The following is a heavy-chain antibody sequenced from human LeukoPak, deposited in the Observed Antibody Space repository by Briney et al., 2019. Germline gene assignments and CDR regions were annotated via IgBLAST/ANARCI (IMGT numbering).Heavy chain of an antibody. Sequence: SETLSLTCAVYGGSFSGYYWSWIRQPPGKGLEWIGEINHSGSTNYNPSLKSRVTISVDTSKNQFSLKLSSVTAADTAVYYCARNRRGIVSSNAFDIWGQGTMVTVSS. J-gene: IGHJ3*02. CDR1: GGSFSGYY. D-gene: IGHD1-26*01. CDR3: ARNRRGIVSSNAFDI. CDR2: INHSGST. V-gene: IGHV4-34*01.